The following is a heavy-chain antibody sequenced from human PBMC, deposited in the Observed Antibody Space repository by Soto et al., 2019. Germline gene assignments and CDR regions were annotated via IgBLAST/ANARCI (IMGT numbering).Heavy chain of an antibody. Sequence: SETLSLTCTVSGGSVSSGSYYWSWIRQPPGKGLEWIGYIYYSGGTNYNPSLKSRVTISVDTSKNQFSLKLSSVTAADTAVYYCARGLDIVLMVYAIPEWFDPWGQGTLVTVSS. J-gene: IGHJ5*02. CDR3: ARGLDIVLMVYAIPEWFDP. V-gene: IGHV4-61*01. D-gene: IGHD2-8*01. CDR1: GGSVSSGSYY. CDR2: IYYSGGT.